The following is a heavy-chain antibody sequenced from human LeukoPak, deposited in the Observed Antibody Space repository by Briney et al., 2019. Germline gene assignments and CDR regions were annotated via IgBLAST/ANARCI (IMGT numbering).Heavy chain of an antibody. CDR1: GYSISSGYY. CDR2: IYHSGST. D-gene: IGHD3-10*01. J-gene: IGHJ6*03. CDR3: ARVPGSVYYYYYMDV. Sequence: SETLSLTCTVSGYSISSGYYWGWIRQPPGKGLEWIGSIYHSGSTYYNPSLKSRVTITVDTSKNQFSLKLSSVTAADTAVYYCARVPGSVYYYYYMDVWGKGTTVTVSS. V-gene: IGHV4-38-2*02.